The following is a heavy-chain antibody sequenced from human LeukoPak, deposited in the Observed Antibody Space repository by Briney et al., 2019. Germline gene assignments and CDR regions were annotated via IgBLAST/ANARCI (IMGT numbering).Heavy chain of an antibody. V-gene: IGHV3-53*01. J-gene: IGHJ4*02. Sequence: GGSLRLSCAASGFTVSSNYMSWVRQTPGKGLEWVSVIFSGGSMSFADSVKGRFTMSRDESKNTLFLHMNSLRAEDTAVYYCARGGYSGTYYFDYWGQGTLVTVFS. CDR2: IFSGGSM. CDR3: ARGGYSGTYYFDY. CDR1: GFTVSSNY. D-gene: IGHD1-26*01.